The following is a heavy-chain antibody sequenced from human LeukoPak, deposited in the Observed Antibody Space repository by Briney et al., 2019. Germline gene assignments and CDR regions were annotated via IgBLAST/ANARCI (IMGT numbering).Heavy chain of an antibody. CDR1: GFSFSSSW. V-gene: IGHV3-7*03. Sequence: GSLRLSCAASGFSFSSSWMSWVRQAPGKGLEWVTNMNQDESQKYYVDSVKGRFTISRDNAKNSLYLQMNSLRAEDTAIYYCARDPAWGALDYWGQGTLVTVSS. CDR2: MNQDESQK. D-gene: IGHD7-27*01. CDR3: ARDPAWGALDY. J-gene: IGHJ4*02.